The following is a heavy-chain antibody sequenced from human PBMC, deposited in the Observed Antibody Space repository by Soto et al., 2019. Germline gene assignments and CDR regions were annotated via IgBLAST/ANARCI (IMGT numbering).Heavy chain of an antibody. CDR2: IVVGSGNT. D-gene: IGHD2-15*01. V-gene: IGHV1-58*02. CDR3: AARGYCSGGSCYFGLAFDI. J-gene: IGHJ3*02. Sequence: SGKVCCKASGFTFTSSAMQWVRQARGERLEWIGWIVVGSGNTNYAQKFQERVTITRDMSTSTAYMELSSLRSEDTAVYYCAARGYCSGGSCYFGLAFDIWGQGTMVTVSS. CDR1: GFTFTSSA.